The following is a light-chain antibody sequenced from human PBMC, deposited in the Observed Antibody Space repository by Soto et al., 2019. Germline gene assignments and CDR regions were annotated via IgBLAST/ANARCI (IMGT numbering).Light chain of an antibody. CDR2: GAS. CDR3: QQRSNWPPIT. CDR1: QSVSSSY. Sequence: EIVLTQSPGTLSLSPGERATLSCRASQSVSSSYLAWYQQKPGQAPRLLIYGASNRATGIPDRFSGSGSGTDFTLTISRLEPEDFAVYYCQQRSNWPPITFGQGTRLEI. V-gene: IGKV3D-20*02. J-gene: IGKJ5*01.